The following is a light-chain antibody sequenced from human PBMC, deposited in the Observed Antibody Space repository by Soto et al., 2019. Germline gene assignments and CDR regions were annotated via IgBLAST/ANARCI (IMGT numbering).Light chain of an antibody. CDR2: GAF. CDR1: QSVSYN. J-gene: IGKJ4*01. Sequence: IVMTQSPATLSLSPGETATLSCRASQSVSYNLAWYQQKPGPGPRLLIYGAFTRATGIPARFSGSGSGTEFTLTISSLQSEDFAVYYCQQYKNWPPLTFGGGTKVEIK. CDR3: QQYKNWPPLT. V-gene: IGKV3-15*01.